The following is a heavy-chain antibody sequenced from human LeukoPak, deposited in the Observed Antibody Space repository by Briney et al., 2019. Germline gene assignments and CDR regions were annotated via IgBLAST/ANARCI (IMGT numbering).Heavy chain of an antibody. CDR3: AKGNGYSYGRYYFDY. CDR1: GFTFSSYA. Sequence: VGSLRLSCAASGFTFSSYAMGWVRQAPGKGLEWVSAITASGGNTYYADSVKGRFTISRDNSKNTLYLQVNSLRAEDTAVYYCAKGNGYSYGRYYFDYWGQGTLVTVSS. V-gene: IGHV3-23*01. J-gene: IGHJ4*02. CDR2: ITASGGNT. D-gene: IGHD5-18*01.